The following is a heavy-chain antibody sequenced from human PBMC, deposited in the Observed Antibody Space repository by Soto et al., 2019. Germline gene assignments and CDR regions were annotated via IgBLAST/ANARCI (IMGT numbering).Heavy chain of an antibody. CDR3: ARVPSDYGGGY. Sequence: EESLTICCKASGYSFTNYWIVWVLQMPGKGLEWMGIVSPVDSNTRYSPSFQGQVTISVDRSIYTAYLQWSSLKASDTAMYYCARVPSDYGGGYWGQGTQVTVSS. V-gene: IGHV5-51*01. CDR2: VSPVDSNT. CDR1: GYSFTNYW. D-gene: IGHD4-17*01. J-gene: IGHJ4*02.